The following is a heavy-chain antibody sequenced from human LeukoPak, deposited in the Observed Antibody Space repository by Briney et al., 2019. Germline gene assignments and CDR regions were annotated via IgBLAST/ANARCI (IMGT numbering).Heavy chain of an antibody. V-gene: IGHV4-34*01. CDR2: INHSGST. J-gene: IGHJ4*02. CDR1: GGSFSGYY. CDR3: ARGPKAPTYYYGSGSYLKF. D-gene: IGHD3-10*01. Sequence: PSETLSLTCAVYGGSFSGYYWSWIRQPPGKGLEWIGEINHSGSTNYNPSLKSRVTISVDTSKNQSSLKLSSVTAADTAVYYCARGPKAPTYYYGSGSYLKFWGQGTLVTVSS.